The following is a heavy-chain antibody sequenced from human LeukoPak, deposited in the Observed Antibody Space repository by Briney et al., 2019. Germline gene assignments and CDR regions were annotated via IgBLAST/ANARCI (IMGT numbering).Heavy chain of an antibody. D-gene: IGHD7-27*01. CDR1: GYTFSDYY. J-gene: IGHJ4*02. Sequence: ASVKVSCEASGYTFSDYYMHWGRQAPGQRREWLGWINPNSGDTNFAQNVQGRVTMTRDTSISTAYMELSNLTSDDRAVFYCARGPNTGAFDAWGQGTLVTVSS. V-gene: IGHV1-2*02. CDR2: INPNSGDT. CDR3: ARGPNTGAFDA.